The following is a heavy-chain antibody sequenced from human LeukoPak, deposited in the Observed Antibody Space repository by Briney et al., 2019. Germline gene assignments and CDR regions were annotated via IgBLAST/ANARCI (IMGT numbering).Heavy chain of an antibody. CDR3: ARGYYDFWSVGPDY. J-gene: IGHJ4*02. Sequence: WASVKVSCKASGYTFTSYAMHWVRQAPGQRLEWMGWINAGNGNTKYSQKFQGRVTITRDTSASTAYMELSSLRSEDTAVYYCARGYYDFWSVGPDYWGQGTLVTVSS. D-gene: IGHD3-3*01. CDR2: INAGNGNT. V-gene: IGHV1-3*01. CDR1: GYTFTSYA.